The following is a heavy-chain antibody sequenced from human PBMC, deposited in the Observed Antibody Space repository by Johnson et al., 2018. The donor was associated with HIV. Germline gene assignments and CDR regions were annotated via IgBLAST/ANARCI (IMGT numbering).Heavy chain of an antibody. V-gene: IGHV3-30*04. J-gene: IGHJ3*02. CDR1: GFTFSTYA. CDR3: ARGGRAKDAFDI. D-gene: IGHD3-16*01. Sequence: QVQLVESGGGVVQPGRSLRLSCAASGFTFSTYALHWVRQAPGKGLEWVAVISYDGSYNYYADSVKGRFTISSDNSKNTLYLQMNSLRAEDTALYYCARGGRAKDAFDIWGQGTMVTVSS. CDR2: ISYDGSYN.